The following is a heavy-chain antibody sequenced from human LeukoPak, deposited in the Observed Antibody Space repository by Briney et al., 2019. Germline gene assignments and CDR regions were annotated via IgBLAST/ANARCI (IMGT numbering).Heavy chain of an antibody. CDR1: GFTFSSYW. Sequence: PGGSLRLSCAASGFTFSSYWMHWVRQAPGKGLVWVSRINTDGSSTNYADSVKGRFTISRDNSKNTLYLQMNSLRADDTAVYYCARGFSEDYGDYFDYWGQGTLVTVSS. V-gene: IGHV3-74*01. CDR2: INTDGSST. CDR3: ARGFSEDYGDYFDY. J-gene: IGHJ4*02. D-gene: IGHD4-17*01.